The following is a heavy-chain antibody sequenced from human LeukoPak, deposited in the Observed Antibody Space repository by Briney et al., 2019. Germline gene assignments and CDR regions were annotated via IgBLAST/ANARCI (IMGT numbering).Heavy chain of an antibody. V-gene: IGHV3-64*01. D-gene: IGHD6-13*01. CDR3: ARRSSSWFHYFDY. J-gene: IGHJ4*02. CDR2: ISSNGGST. Sequence: HPGGSLRLSCAASGFTFSNYAMHWVPQAPGKGLEYVSAISSNGGSTYYANSVKGRFTISRDNPNNTLYPQMGSLRAEDMAVYYCARRSSSWFHYFDYWGQGTLVTVSS. CDR1: GFTFSNYA.